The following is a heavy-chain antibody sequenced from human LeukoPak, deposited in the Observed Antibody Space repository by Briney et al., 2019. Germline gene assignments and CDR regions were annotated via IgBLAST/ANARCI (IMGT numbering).Heavy chain of an antibody. V-gene: IGHV1-46*01. J-gene: IGHJ4*02. CDR2: INPSGGST. D-gene: IGHD7-27*01. Sequence: ASVKVSCKSSGYTFTSCDMHWVRHAPGQGLELKGIINPSGGSTSYAQTFQGRVTMTRDTSTSTVYLEQRCLSPEDTSGYCCASLWGAGEGFWRRGTLVSVST. CDR3: ASLWGAGEGF. CDR1: GYTFTSCD.